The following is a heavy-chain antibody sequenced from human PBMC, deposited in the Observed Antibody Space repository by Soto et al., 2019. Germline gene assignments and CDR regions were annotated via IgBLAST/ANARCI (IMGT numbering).Heavy chain of an antibody. Sequence: QVQLVQSGAEVKKPGSSVKVSCKASGGTFSSYAISWVRQAPGQGLEWMGGIIPIFGTANYAQKFKGRVTITAAESTSTAYMELSSLRSEDTAVYYCARHNYYDRSGYYYVPYYYYYYGMDVWGQGTTVTVSS. CDR1: GGTFSSYA. J-gene: IGHJ6*02. D-gene: IGHD3-22*01. CDR3: ARHNYYDRSGYYYVPYYYYYYGMDV. V-gene: IGHV1-69*01. CDR2: IIPIFGTA.